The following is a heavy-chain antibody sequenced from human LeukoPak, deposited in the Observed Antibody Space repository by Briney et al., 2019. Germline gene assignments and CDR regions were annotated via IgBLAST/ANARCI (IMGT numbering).Heavy chain of an antibody. CDR1: GFTFSSYA. V-gene: IGHV3-30-3*01. CDR3: ARDSSSLYYFDY. J-gene: IGHJ4*02. CDR2: ISYDGSNK. Sequence: PGGSLRLSCAASGFTFSSYAMHWVRQAPGKGLERVAVISYDGSNKYYADSVKGRFTISRDNSKNTLYLQMNSLRAEDTAVYYCARDSSSLYYFDYWGQGTLVTVSS. D-gene: IGHD2-15*01.